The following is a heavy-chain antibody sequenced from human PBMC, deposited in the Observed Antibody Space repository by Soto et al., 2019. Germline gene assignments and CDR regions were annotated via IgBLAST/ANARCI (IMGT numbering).Heavy chain of an antibody. CDR2: ISGSGGST. V-gene: IGHV3-23*01. J-gene: IGHJ3*02. D-gene: IGHD6-19*01. CDR1: GFTFSSYA. CDR3: AGPSNIAVAGKGVYDAFDI. Sequence: GGSLRLSCAASGFTFSSYAMSWVRQAPGKGLEWVSAISGSGGSTYYADSVKGRFTISRDNSKNTLYLQMNSLRAEDTAVYYCAGPSNIAVAGKGVYDAFDIWGQGTMVTVSS.